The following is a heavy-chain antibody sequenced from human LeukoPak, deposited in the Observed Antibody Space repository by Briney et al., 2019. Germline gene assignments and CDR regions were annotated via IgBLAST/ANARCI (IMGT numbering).Heavy chain of an antibody. V-gene: IGHV1-69*13. D-gene: IGHD3-9*01. CDR3: ARDRGPHPDYDILTGYYDAFDI. Sequence: GASVKVSCKASGGTFSSYAISWVRQAPGQGLEWMGGIIPIFGTANYAQKFQGRVTITADESTSTAYMELSSLRSEDTAVYYCARDRGPHPDYDILTGYYDAFDIWGQGTMVTVSS. J-gene: IGHJ3*02. CDR2: IIPIFGTA. CDR1: GGTFSSYA.